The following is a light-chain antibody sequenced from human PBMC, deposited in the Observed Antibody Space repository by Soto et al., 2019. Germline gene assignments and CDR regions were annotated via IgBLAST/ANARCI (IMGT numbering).Light chain of an antibody. CDR2: EGS. CDR1: QSITTW. CDR3: QQYKTYSPYT. Sequence: DIQMTQSPSTLSASVGDRVTITCRASQSITTWLAWYQQKPGKAPRLLIYEGSTLQSGVPSRFSGTGSGTGFTLTISGLQPDDFATYYCQQYKTYSPYTFGQGTKVDI. J-gene: IGKJ2*01. V-gene: IGKV1-5*01.